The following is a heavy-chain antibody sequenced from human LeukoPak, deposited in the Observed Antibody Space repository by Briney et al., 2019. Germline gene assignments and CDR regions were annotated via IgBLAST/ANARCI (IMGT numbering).Heavy chain of an antibody. D-gene: IGHD3-10*01. Sequence: GGSLRLSCAASGFTFSSYGMSWVRQAPGKGLEWVSAISGSGGSTYYADSVKGRFTISRDNSKNTLFLQMNSLRGEDTAMYYCAKESVWFGESNPFDYWGQGTLVTVSS. CDR1: GFTFSSYG. CDR2: ISGSGGST. J-gene: IGHJ4*02. CDR3: AKESVWFGESNPFDY. V-gene: IGHV3-23*01.